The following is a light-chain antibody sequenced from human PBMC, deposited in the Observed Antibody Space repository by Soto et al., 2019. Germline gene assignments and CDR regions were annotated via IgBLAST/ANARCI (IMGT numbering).Light chain of an antibody. Sequence: DIHMNQSPFTLSSTVIDRVTMTCRASQSVTTRLAWHQHKPGKAPKLLIFDASSLESGVPSRFSGSGSGTELTLTISVLQPDDFATYFCQESKIYGPTFGQGTKVDIK. CDR2: DAS. CDR1: QSVTTR. CDR3: QESKIYGPT. J-gene: IGKJ1*01. V-gene: IGKV1-5*01.